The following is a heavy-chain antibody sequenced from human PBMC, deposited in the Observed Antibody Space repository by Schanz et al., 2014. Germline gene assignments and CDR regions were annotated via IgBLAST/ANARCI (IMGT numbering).Heavy chain of an antibody. D-gene: IGHD3-10*01. CDR2: IWYDGSNK. CDR1: GFTFSSYG. J-gene: IGHJ3*02. CDR3: AKGRFGELSAFDI. Sequence: VQLVESGGGLVQPGRSLRLSCAASGFTFSSYGMHWVRQAPGKGLEWVAVIWYDGSNKYYADSVKGRFTISRDNSKNTLYLQMNSLRAEDTAVYYCAKGRFGELSAFDIWGQGTMVTVSS. V-gene: IGHV3-33*06.